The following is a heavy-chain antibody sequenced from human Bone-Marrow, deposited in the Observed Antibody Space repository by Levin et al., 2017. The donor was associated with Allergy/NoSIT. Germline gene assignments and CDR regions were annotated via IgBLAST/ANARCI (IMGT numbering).Heavy chain of an antibody. J-gene: IGHJ4*02. V-gene: IGHV3-15*01. CDR1: GFTFNDAW. CDR2: IKRKIDDEAT. CDR3: SRGANGDD. Sequence: GGSLRLSCAASGFTFNDAWMNWVRQAPGKGLEWVGRIKRKIDDEATDYAAPVKGRFTIARDDSKNTLYLQMNSRKTEDTAVYYCSRGANGDDWGQGTLVTVSS. D-gene: IGHD5-24*01.